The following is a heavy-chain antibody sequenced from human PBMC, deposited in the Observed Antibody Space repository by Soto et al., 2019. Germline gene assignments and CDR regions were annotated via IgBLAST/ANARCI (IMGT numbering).Heavy chain of an antibody. J-gene: IGHJ6*02. CDR2: IYYSGST. D-gene: IGHD6-19*01. V-gene: IGHV4-59*01. CDR3: AREGALAGTYYYYGMDV. CDR1: GGSISSYY. Sequence: QVQLQESGPGLVKPSETLSLTCTVSGGSISSYYWSWIRQPPGKGLEWIGYIYYSGSTNYNPSLKSRVTISVDTSKNQFSLKLSSVTAADTAVYYCAREGALAGTYYYYGMDVWGQGTTVTVSS.